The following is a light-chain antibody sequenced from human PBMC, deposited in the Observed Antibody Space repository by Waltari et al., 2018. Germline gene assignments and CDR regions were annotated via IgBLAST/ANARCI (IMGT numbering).Light chain of an antibody. CDR3: QQSRQWPRRT. CDR1: ASVGTD. V-gene: IGKV3D-15*01. J-gene: IGKJ2*01. Sequence: EIVMTQSPVTMSVCPGDGVTLSCTASASVGTDVAWYRHKPGRPPGLLIYFGSTRATGVPARTSGSGSGTDFSLTISSLESEDFAFYYCQQSRQWPRRTFGQGTKLE. CDR2: FGS.